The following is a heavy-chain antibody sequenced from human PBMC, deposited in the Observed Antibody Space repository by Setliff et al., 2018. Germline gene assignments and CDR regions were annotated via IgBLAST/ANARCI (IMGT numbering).Heavy chain of an antibody. D-gene: IGHD1-26*01. CDR2: IKGDGSEK. CDR1: AFTFKNYW. J-gene: IGHJ4*02. CDR3: ARAHLPGSGSYFGFDY. V-gene: IGHV3-7*03. Sequence: SLRLSCAASAFTFKNYWMSWVRQAPGKGLEWVANIKGDGSEKFYLDSVKGRFTISRDNAKNSLYLQMNSLRAEDTAVYYCARAHLPGSGSYFGFDYWGQGTLVTVSS.